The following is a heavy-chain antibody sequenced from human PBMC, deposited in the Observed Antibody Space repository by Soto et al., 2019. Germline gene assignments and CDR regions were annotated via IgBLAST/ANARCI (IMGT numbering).Heavy chain of an antibody. CDR3: ARLHCNSPNCVPLDP. V-gene: IGHV4-39*01. CDR2: IYYSGSA. CDR1: GGSISSVSYY. J-gene: IGHJ5*02. D-gene: IGHD2-2*01. Sequence: SETLSLTCTVSGGSISSVSYYWGWIRQPPGKGLEWIGSIYYSGSAYYSPSLKSRVTMSVDTSKNQLSLKLSSVAAADTAVYYCARLHCNSPNCVPLDPWGQGTLVTVSS.